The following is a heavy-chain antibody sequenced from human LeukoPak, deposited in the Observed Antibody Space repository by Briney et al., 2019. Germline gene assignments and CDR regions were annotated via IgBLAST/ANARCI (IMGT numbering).Heavy chain of an antibody. CDR3: ARYGYSSSWRDY. J-gene: IGHJ4*02. CDR1: GGSFSGYY. CDR2: INHSGST. D-gene: IGHD6-13*01. V-gene: IGHV4-34*01. Sequence: SETLSLTCAVYGGSFSGYYWSWIRQPPGKGLEWIGEINHSGSTNYNPSLKSRVTISVDTSKNQFSLKLSSVTAADTAVYYCARYGYSSSWRDYWGQGTLVTVSS.